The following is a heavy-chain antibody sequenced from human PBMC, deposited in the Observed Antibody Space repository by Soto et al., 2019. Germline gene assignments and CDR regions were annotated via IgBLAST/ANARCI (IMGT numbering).Heavy chain of an antibody. V-gene: IGHV1-2*04. D-gene: IGHD6-13*01. CDR3: ARDLGRIAAAGYYYYGMDV. CDR2: INPNSGGT. J-gene: IGHJ6*02. Sequence: ASVQVSCKASGYTFTGYYMHWVRQAPGQGLEWMGWINPNSGGTNYAQKFQGWVTMTRDTSISTAYMELSRLRSDDTAVYYCARDLGRIAAAGYYYYGMDVWGQGTTVTVSS. CDR1: GYTFTGYY.